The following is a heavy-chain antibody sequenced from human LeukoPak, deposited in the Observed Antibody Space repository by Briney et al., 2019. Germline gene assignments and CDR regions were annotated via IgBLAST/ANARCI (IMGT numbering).Heavy chain of an antibody. Sequence: GGSLRLSCAASGFTFSTYWMSWVRQAPGKGLEWVANIKQDGSEKYYVDSVKGRFTISRDNAKNSLYLQMNSLRAEETAVYYCARVMITFGGVIVRHYYYYYMDVWGKGTTVTVSS. CDR3: ARVMITFGGVIVRHYYYYYMDV. J-gene: IGHJ6*03. V-gene: IGHV3-7*04. D-gene: IGHD3-16*02. CDR2: IKQDGSEK. CDR1: GFTFSTYW.